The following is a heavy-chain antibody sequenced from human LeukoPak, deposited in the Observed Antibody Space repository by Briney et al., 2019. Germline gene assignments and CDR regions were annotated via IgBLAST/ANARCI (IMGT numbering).Heavy chain of an antibody. CDR3: ARGYSSSWYPVSYFDY. CDR1: GGSISSYY. Sequence: SETLSLTCTVSGGSISSYYWSWIRQPPGKGLEWIGYIYYSGSTNYNPSLKSRVTISVDKSKNQFSLKLSSVTAADTAVYYCARGYSSSWYPVSYFDYWGQGTLVTVSS. V-gene: IGHV4-59*08. J-gene: IGHJ4*02. CDR2: IYYSGST. D-gene: IGHD6-13*01.